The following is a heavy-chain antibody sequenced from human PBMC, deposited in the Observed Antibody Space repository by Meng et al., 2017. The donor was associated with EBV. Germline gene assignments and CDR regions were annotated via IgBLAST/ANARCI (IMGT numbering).Heavy chain of an antibody. CDR1: VDSISSFYY. CDR2: VHYTGST. Sequence: QLQLRESGPGQVKPSEXLSLTCTVSVDSISSFYYWGWIRQPPGRGLEWIGSVHYTGSTYYSPSLKSRVTVSVDTSKNQFSLRLTSVTAADTAVYYCARPFPSWQSPRLDPFGAWGQGTLVNVSS. CDR3: ARPFPSWQSPRLDPFGA. J-gene: IGHJ4*02. V-gene: IGHV4-39*01. D-gene: IGHD6-19*01.